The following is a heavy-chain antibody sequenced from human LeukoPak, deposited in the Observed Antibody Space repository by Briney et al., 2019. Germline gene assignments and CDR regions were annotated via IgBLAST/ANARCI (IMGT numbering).Heavy chain of an antibody. J-gene: IGHJ6*04. CDR1: GGTFSSYA. CDR3: ARDPLSDYGDYYGMDV. V-gene: IGHV1-69*01. D-gene: IGHD4-17*01. CDR2: IIPIFGTA. Sequence: SVKVSCKASGGTFSSYAISWVRQAPRQGLEWMGGIIPIFGTANYAQKFQGRVTITADESTSTAYMELSSLRSEDTAVYYCARDPLSDYGDYYGMDVWGKGTTVTVSS.